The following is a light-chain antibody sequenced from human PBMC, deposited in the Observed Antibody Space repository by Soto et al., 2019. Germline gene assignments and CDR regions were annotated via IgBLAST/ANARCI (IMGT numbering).Light chain of an antibody. J-gene: IGLJ1*01. CDR2: DVS. Sequence: QSVLTRPASVSGSPGQSIIISCTGTGCDVGGYNYVSWYQQHPGKAPKLMIYDVSNRPSGVSNRFFGSKSGNTASLTISGLQAEDEADYYCSSYTSSSTYVFGTGTKVTVL. CDR3: SSYTSSSTYV. V-gene: IGLV2-14*01. CDR1: GCDVGGYNY.